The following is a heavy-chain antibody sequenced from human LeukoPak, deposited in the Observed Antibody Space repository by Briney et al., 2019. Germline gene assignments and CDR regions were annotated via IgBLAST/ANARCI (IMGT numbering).Heavy chain of an antibody. D-gene: IGHD6-13*01. V-gene: IGHV3-74*01. CDR2: INSDGSST. J-gene: IGHJ4*02. CDR1: GFTFSSYW. CDR3: AEGIAAAGIDY. Sequence: GGSLRLSCAASGFTFSSYWMHWVRQAPGNGLAWVSRINSDGSSTSYADSVKGRFTISRDNAKNTLYLQMNSLRAEDTAVYYCAEGIAAAGIDYWGQGTLVTVSS.